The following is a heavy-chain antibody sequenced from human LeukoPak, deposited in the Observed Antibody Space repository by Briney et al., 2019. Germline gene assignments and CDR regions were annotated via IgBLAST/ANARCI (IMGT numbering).Heavy chain of an antibody. CDR3: ARDTIFGVVRYYYYGMDV. Sequence: SVKVSCKASGYAFTSYAISWVRQAPGQGLEWMGGIIPIFGTANYAQKFQGRVTITADESTSTAYMELSSLRSEDTAVYYCARDTIFGVVRYYYYGMDVWGQGTTVTVSS. CDR1: GYAFTSYA. D-gene: IGHD3-3*01. J-gene: IGHJ6*02. CDR2: IIPIFGTA. V-gene: IGHV1-69*13.